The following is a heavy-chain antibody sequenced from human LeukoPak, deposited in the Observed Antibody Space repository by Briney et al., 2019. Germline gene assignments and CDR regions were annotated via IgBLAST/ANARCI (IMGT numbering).Heavy chain of an antibody. D-gene: IGHD5-18*01. V-gene: IGHV4-34*01. CDR1: GGSFSGYY. CDR2: INHSGST. CDR3: ARGQIPLPDTAMVNRVGNWFDP. J-gene: IGHJ5*02. Sequence: PSETLSLTCAVYGGSFSGYYWSWIRQPPGKGLEWIGEINHSGSTNYNPSLKSRVTISVDTSKNQFSLKLSSVTAADTAVYYCARGQIPLPDTAMVNRVGNWFDPWGQGTLVTVSS.